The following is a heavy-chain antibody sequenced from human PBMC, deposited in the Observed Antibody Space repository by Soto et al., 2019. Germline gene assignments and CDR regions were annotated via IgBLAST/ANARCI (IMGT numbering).Heavy chain of an antibody. D-gene: IGHD6-13*01. CDR1: GFTFTSSA. CDR3: AADSPGYSSSWYYYYGMDV. CDR2: IVVGSGNT. V-gene: IGHV1-58*02. Sequence: SVKVSCKASGFTFTSSAMQWVRQARGQRLEWIGWIVVGSGNTNYAQKFQERVTITRDMSTSTAYMELSSLRSEDTAVYYCAADSPGYSSSWYYYYGMDVWGQGTTVTVSS. J-gene: IGHJ6*02.